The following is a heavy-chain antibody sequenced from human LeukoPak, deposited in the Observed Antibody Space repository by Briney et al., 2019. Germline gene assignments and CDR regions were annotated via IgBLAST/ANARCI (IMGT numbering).Heavy chain of an antibody. V-gene: IGHV4-34*01. Sequence: SETLSLTCAVYGGSFSGYYWSWIRQPPGKRLEWIGEITHSGSTNYNPSLESRVTISVDTAENHFSLRLSSVTAADTAVYYCARGHSTGTGHYVAKVWGQGTLVTVSS. D-gene: IGHD2-8*02. CDR3: ARGHSTGTGHYVAKV. CDR1: GGSFSGYY. CDR2: ITHSGST. J-gene: IGHJ4*02.